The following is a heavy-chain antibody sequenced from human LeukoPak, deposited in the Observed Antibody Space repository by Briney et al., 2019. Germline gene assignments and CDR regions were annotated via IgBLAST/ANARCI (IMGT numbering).Heavy chain of an antibody. V-gene: IGHV3-9*01. D-gene: IGHD3-22*01. Sequence: GGSLRLSCAASGFTFEAYAMHWVRQAPGKGLEWVSGISWNSGSIGYADSVKGRSTISRDNAKNSLNLQMNSLRAEDTALHYCARTPSGDSSGYYTDSFNIWGQGTMVTVSS. J-gene: IGHJ3*02. CDR2: ISWNSGSI. CDR3: ARTPSGDSSGYYTDSFNI. CDR1: GFTFEAYA.